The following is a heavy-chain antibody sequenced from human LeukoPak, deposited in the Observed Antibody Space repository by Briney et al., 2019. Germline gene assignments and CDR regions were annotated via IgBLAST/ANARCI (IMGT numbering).Heavy chain of an antibody. V-gene: IGHV3-23*01. CDR1: GFTYSSYA. J-gene: IGHJ5*02. D-gene: IGHD2-2*01. CDR2: ISGSGGST. Sequence: GASLRLSCAASGFTYSSYAMSWVRQVPGKGLEWVSVISGSGGSTSYADSAKGRFTISRDNSKNTLYLQMNSLRAEDTAVYYCAKDYEGYCSSTSCPHINWFDPWGQGTLVTVSS. CDR3: AKDYEGYCSSTSCPHINWFDP.